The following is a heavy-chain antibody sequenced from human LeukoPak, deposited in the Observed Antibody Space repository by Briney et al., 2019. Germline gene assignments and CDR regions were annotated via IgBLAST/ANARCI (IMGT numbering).Heavy chain of an antibody. Sequence: GGSLRLSCAASGFTFSTYWMHWVRQAPGKGLVWVARIRPEGTTTAYADSVKGRFTISRDNAKNTLFLQMNSLSAEDTAVYYCARDLDWILFDYWGQGALVTVSS. D-gene: IGHD3-9*01. J-gene: IGHJ4*02. V-gene: IGHV3-74*03. CDR2: IRPEGTTT. CDR1: GFTFSTYW. CDR3: ARDLDWILFDY.